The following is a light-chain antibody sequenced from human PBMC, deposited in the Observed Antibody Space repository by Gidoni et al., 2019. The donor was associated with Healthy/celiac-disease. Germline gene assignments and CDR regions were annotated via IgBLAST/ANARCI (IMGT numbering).Light chain of an antibody. Sequence: QSALTQPASVSGSPGQSITISCTGTSSDVGGYNYVSWYHQHPGKAPKLMIYEVSNRPSGVSNRFSGSKSGNTASLTISGLQAEDEADYYCSSYTSSSRVFGTGTKVTVL. CDR1: SSDVGGYNY. CDR3: SSYTSSSRV. J-gene: IGLJ1*01. CDR2: EVS. V-gene: IGLV2-14*01.